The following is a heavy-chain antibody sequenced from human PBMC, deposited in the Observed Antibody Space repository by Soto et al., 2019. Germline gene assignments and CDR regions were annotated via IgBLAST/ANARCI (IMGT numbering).Heavy chain of an antibody. CDR3: AIWNYGNDL. V-gene: IGHV3-74*01. Sequence: GGSLRLSCAASGFTFSTYWMHWVRQAPGKGLVWVSYINRDGSTTNYADSVKGRFTISRDNARNTLYLQMNTLRAEDTALYYCAIWNYGNDLWGQGTLVNVPS. CDR1: GFTFSTYW. D-gene: IGHD1-7*01. J-gene: IGHJ4*02. CDR2: INRDGSTT.